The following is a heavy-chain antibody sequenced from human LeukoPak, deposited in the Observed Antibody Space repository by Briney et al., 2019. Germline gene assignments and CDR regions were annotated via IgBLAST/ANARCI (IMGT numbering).Heavy chain of an antibody. D-gene: IGHD4-17*01. CDR1: GGSISSGGYY. V-gene: IGHV4-31*03. Sequence: SETLSLTCTVSGGSISSGGYYWSWIRQHPGKGLEWIGYIYYSGSTYYNPSLKSRVTISVDTSKNQFSLKLSSVTAADTAVYYCARDGGPRDYGYYYGMDVWGQGTTVTVSS. CDR2: IYYSGST. CDR3: ARDGGPRDYGYYYGMDV. J-gene: IGHJ6*02.